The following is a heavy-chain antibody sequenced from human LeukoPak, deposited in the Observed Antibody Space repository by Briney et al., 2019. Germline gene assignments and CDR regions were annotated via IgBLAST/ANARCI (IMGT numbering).Heavy chain of an antibody. CDR2: INHSGST. CDR1: GGSISSYY. J-gene: IGHJ4*02. D-gene: IGHD1-20*01. Sequence: SETLSLTCTVSGGSISSYYWSWIRQPPGKGLEWIGEINHSGSTNYNPSLKSRVTISVDTSKNRFSLKLTSVTAADTAVYFCARVRYNWNRDFDYWGQGSLVIVSS. V-gene: IGHV4-34*01. CDR3: ARVRYNWNRDFDY.